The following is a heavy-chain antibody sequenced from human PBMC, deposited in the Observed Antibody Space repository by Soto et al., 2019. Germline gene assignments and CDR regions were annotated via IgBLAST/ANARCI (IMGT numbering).Heavy chain of an antibody. CDR3: AKDSPLYYYDSSGCFDY. V-gene: IGHV3-23*01. D-gene: IGHD3-22*01. Sequence: EVQLLESGGGLVQPGGSLRLSCAASGFTFSSYAMSWVRQAPGKGLEWVSAISGSGGSTYYADSVKGRFTISRDNSKNTLYLQMNSLRAEDTAVYYCAKDSPLYYYDSSGCFDYWGQGTLVTVSS. J-gene: IGHJ4*02. CDR2: ISGSGGST. CDR1: GFTFSSYA.